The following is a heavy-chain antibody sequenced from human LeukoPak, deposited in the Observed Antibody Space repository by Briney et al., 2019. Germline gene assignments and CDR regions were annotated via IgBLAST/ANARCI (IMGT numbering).Heavy chain of an antibody. V-gene: IGHV4-4*07. CDR2: YHTSGST. CDR1: GCSISSYY. J-gene: IGHJ5*02. Sequence: SSETLSLTCTVSGCSISSYYWSWIRQPAGKGLEWTGRYHTSGSTNYNPSLKSRVTISVDTSKNQFSLKLSSVTAADTAVYYCARHGRVTIFPWGQGTLVTVSS. D-gene: IGHD3-9*01. CDR3: ARHGRVTIFP.